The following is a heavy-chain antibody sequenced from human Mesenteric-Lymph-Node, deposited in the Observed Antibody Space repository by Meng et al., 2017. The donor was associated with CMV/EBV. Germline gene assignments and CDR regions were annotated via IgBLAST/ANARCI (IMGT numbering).Heavy chain of an antibody. Sequence: ASVKVSCKASGGTFSSYAISWVRQAPGQGLEWMGIINPSGGSTSYAQKFQGRVTMTRDTSTSTVYMELSSLRSEDTAVYYCARGPFGSYSIDYWGQGTLVTVSS. CDR1: GGTFSSYA. V-gene: IGHV1-46*01. J-gene: IGHJ4*02. CDR2: INPSGGST. CDR3: ARGPFGSYSIDY. D-gene: IGHD1-26*01.